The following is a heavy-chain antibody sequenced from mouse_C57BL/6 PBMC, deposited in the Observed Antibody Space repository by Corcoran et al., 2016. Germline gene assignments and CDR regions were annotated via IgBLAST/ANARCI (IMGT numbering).Heavy chain of an antibody. Sequence: QIQLVQSGPELKKPGETVKISCKASGYTFTTYGMSWVKQAPGKGLKWMGWINTYSGVPTYADDFKGRFAFSLETSASTAYLQINNLKNEDTATYFCARLRGDAMDYWGQGTSVTVSS. CDR3: ARLRGDAMDY. CDR1: GYTFTTYG. J-gene: IGHJ4*01. CDR2: INTYSGVP. D-gene: IGHD2-12*01. V-gene: IGHV9-3*01.